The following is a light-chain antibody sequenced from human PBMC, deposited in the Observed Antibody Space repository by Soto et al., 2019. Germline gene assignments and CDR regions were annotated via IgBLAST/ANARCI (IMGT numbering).Light chain of an antibody. CDR2: KAS. CDR1: QSISSW. Sequence: DLQMTQSPSTLSASVGDRVTITCRASQSISSWLAWYQQKPGKAPRLLIYKASNLESGVPSRVSGSGSGTEFTLTISSLQPDDSATYYCQQYNDNWTFGQGTKVDIK. V-gene: IGKV1-5*03. J-gene: IGKJ1*01. CDR3: QQYNDNWT.